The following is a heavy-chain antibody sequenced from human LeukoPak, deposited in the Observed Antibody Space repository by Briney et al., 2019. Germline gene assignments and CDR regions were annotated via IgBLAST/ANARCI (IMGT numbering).Heavy chain of an antibody. CDR2: IYTSGST. D-gene: IGHD3-10*01. CDR3: ARGLQPTYYYGSGSYYNVESFDY. CDR1: GGSISSGGYY. Sequence: PSQTLSLTCTVSGGSISSGGYYWSWIRQPAGKGLEWIGRIYTSGSTNYNPSLKSRVTISVDTSKNQFSLKLSSVTAADTAVYYCARGLQPTYYYGSGSYYNVESFDYWGQGTLVTVSS. V-gene: IGHV4-61*02. J-gene: IGHJ4*02.